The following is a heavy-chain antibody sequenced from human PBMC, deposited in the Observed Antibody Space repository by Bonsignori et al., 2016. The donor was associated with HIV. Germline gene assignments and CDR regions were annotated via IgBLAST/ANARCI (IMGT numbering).Heavy chain of an antibody. V-gene: IGHV5-51*01. J-gene: IGHJ4*02. Sequence: VRQMPGKGLEWMGIIYPGDSDTRYSPSFQGQVTISADKSVSTAYLQWGSLKASDTAIYYCARYYYDTSGNFDSWGQGSLVTVSS. D-gene: IGHD3-22*01. CDR3: ARYYYDTSGNFDS. CDR2: IYPGDSDT.